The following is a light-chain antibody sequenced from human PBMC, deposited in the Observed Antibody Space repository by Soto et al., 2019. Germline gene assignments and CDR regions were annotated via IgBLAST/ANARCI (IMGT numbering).Light chain of an antibody. CDR1: SSDVGGYNY. J-gene: IGLJ3*02. Sequence: QSVLTQPASVSGSPGQSITISCTGTSSDVGGYNYVSWYQQHPGKAPKLMIYDVSNRPSGGSNRFSGSKSGNTASLTISGLKAEDEADYYCSSYTSSSTWGFGGGTKLTVL. CDR2: DVS. V-gene: IGLV2-14*01. CDR3: SSYTSSSTWG.